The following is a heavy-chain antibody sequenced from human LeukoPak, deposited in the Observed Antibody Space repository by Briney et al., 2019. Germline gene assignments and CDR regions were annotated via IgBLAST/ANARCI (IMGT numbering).Heavy chain of an antibody. CDR1: GFSFSSHW. CDR3: ARDIEAPGIAFDY. V-gene: IGHV3-7*03. J-gene: IGHJ4*02. CDR2: INQDGSEK. Sequence: VGSLCLSCAVSGFSFSSHWMSWVRQAPGRGLEWVANINQDGSEKHYVDPVKGRFIISRDNAKNSLYLQMNSLRAEDSAVYYCARDIEAPGIAFDYWGQGALVTVSS. D-gene: IGHD6-13*01.